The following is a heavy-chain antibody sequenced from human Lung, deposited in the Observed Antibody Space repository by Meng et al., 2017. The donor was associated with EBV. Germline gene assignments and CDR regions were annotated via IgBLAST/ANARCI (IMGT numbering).Heavy chain of an antibody. CDR2: IIPIFGTA. J-gene: IGHJ4*02. Sequence: VQLVQSGAEVKKXXXXXKXPCKASGGTFSSYAISWVRQAPGQGLEWMGGIIPIFGTANYAQKFQGRVTITADESTSTAYMELSSLRSEDTAVYYCARDLAAAGTGYWGPGTMVTVYS. CDR1: GGTFSSYA. V-gene: IGHV1-69*01. CDR3: ARDLAAAGTGY. D-gene: IGHD6-13*01.